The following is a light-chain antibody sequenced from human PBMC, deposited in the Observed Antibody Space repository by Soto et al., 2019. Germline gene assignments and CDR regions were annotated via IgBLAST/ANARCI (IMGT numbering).Light chain of an antibody. CDR3: GSWDSSLSAYV. V-gene: IGLV1-51*01. CDR2: DDN. J-gene: IGLJ1*01. CDR1: SSNIGGNS. Sequence: QSVLTQPPSVSAAPGQKVTMSCSGSSSNIGGNSVSWYQQLPGTAPKLLIHDDNKRPSGIPDRFSGSKSGTSATLGITGFQTGDEADYYCGSWDSSLSAYVFGTGTKLTVL.